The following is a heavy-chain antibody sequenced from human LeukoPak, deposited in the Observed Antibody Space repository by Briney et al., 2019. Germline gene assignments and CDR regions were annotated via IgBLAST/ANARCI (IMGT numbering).Heavy chain of an antibody. CDR1: GGSFSGYY. CDR2: INHSGST. CDR3: ARVIVTTFDY. V-gene: IGHV4-34*01. J-gene: IGHJ4*02. D-gene: IGHD5-12*01. Sequence: SETLSLTCAVYGGSFSGYYWSWIRQPPGKGLEWIGEINHSGSTNYNPSLKSRVTISVDTSKNQFSLKLSSVTAADTAVYYCARVIVTTFDYWGQGTLVTVSS.